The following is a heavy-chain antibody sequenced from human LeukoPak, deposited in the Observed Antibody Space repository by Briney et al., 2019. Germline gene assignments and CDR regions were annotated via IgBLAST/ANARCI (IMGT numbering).Heavy chain of an antibody. J-gene: IGHJ2*01. CDR1: GFTFSNYA. CDR2: ISDNGGST. D-gene: IGHD1-7*01. V-gene: IGHV3-64*01. Sequence: GGSLRLSCAASGFTFSNYAMHWVRQAPGKGLEYVSAISDNGGSTYYANSVKGRFTISRDNSKNTLYLQMGSLKTEDMAVYYCASSPPTGTTWYFDLWGRGTLVTVSS. CDR3: ASSPPTGTTWYFDL.